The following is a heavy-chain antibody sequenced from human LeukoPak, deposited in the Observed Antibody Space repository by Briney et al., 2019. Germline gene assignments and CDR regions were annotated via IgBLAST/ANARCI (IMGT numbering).Heavy chain of an antibody. Sequence: GGSLRLSCAASGFTVSSNYMSWVRQAPGKGLECVSFIYSGGNTYYADSVKGRFTISRDNSKNTVYLQMNSLRAEDTAVYYCARTPMFYFYGMDVWGQGTTVTVSS. CDR1: GFTVSSNY. V-gene: IGHV3-66*01. J-gene: IGHJ6*02. D-gene: IGHD2-15*01. CDR2: IYSGGNT. CDR3: ARTPMFYFYGMDV.